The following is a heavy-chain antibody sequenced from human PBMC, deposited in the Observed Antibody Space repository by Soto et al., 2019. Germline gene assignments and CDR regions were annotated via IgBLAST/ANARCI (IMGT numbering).Heavy chain of an antibody. V-gene: IGHV1-18*01. Sequence: QVQLVQSGAEVKKPGASVKVSCKASGYTFTSYGISWVRQAPGQGLEWMGWISSYNGNTKYAQKLQGRVTMTTGTIPGQAYKEPRSPASDRKGGFFRAKGASGGTNDYWGQGTLVTVSS. D-gene: IGHD3-16*01. CDR2: ISSYNGNT. J-gene: IGHJ4*02. CDR3: AKGASGGTNDY. CDR1: GYTFTSYG.